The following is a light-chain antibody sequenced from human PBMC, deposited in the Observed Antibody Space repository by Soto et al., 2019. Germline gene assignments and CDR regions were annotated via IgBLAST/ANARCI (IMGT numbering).Light chain of an antibody. V-gene: IGKV1-33*01. Sequence: DFQMTQSPSSLSASVGDRVTITCQASQDIRNSLNWYQQKPGKAPKLLIYDTSNLETGVPSRFSGSGSGTDFTFTISSLQPEDIATYFCQQYDNRLSFGGGTKVDIK. J-gene: IGKJ4*01. CDR3: QQYDNRLS. CDR1: QDIRNS. CDR2: DTS.